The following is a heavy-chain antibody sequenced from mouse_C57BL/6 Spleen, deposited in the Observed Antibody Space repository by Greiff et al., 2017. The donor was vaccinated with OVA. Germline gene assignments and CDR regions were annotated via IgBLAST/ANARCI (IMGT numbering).Heavy chain of an antibody. CDR2: ISYDGSN. CDR1: GYSITSGYY. V-gene: IGHV3-6*01. J-gene: IGHJ4*01. Sequence: EVKLQESGPGLVKSSQSLSLTCSVTGYSITSGYYWNWIRQFPGNKLEWMGYISYDGSNNYNPSLKNRISITRDTSKNQFFLKLNSVTTEDTATYYCARDYAMDYWGQGTSVTVSS. CDR3: ARDYAMDY.